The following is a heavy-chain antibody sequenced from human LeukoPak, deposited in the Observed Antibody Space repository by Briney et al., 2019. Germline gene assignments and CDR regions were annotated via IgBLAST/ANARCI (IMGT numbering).Heavy chain of an antibody. Sequence: GASVKVSCKASGYSFTSYGISWVRQDPGQGLEWMGGIIPIFGTANYAQKFQGRVTITADKSTSTAYMELSSLRSEDTAVYYCARGGDYDILTGFDYWGQGTLVTVSS. CDR2: IIPIFGTA. D-gene: IGHD3-9*01. V-gene: IGHV1-69*06. CDR1: GYSFTSYG. CDR3: ARGGDYDILTGFDY. J-gene: IGHJ4*02.